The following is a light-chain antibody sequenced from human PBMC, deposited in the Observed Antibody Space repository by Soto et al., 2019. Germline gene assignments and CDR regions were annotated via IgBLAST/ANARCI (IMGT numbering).Light chain of an antibody. CDR3: QQFHDWPLT. V-gene: IGKV3-20*01. CDR1: QSVSNNY. Sequence: EIVLTQSPGTLSLSPGERATLSCMASQSVSNNYLAWYQQKPGQAPRLLIYGASNRATGIPDRFSGSGSGTDFTLTISSLQSADFAVYYCQQFHDWPLTFGQGTKVDIK. J-gene: IGKJ1*01. CDR2: GAS.